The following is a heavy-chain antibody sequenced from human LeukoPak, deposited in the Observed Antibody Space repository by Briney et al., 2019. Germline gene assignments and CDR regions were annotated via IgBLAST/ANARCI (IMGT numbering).Heavy chain of an antibody. J-gene: IGHJ4*02. Sequence: PGGSLRLSCAASGNYWVHWVRQAPGKGLVWVSHINSDGSWTSYADSVKGRFTISNDNAKNTVYLQMNSLRAEDTAVYYCVSFYETYWGRGTLVTVSS. CDR3: VSFYETY. V-gene: IGHV3-74*01. D-gene: IGHD2/OR15-2a*01. CDR1: GNYW. CDR2: INSDGSWT.